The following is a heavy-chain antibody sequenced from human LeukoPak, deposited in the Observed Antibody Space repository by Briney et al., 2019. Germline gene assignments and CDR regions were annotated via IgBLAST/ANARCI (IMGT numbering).Heavy chain of an antibody. Sequence: ASVKVSCTASGYTFTSYAMHWVRQAPGQRLEWMGWINAGSGNTKYSQKFQGRVTITGDTSASTAYMELSSLRSEDTAVYYCARGKGRVVPAAVFDYWGQGTLVTVSS. D-gene: IGHD2-2*01. CDR1: GYTFTSYA. CDR3: ARGKGRVVPAAVFDY. CDR2: INAGSGNT. J-gene: IGHJ4*02. V-gene: IGHV1-3*01.